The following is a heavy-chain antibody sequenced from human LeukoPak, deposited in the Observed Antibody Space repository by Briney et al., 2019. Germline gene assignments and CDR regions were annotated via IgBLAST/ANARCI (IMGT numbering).Heavy chain of an antibody. CDR1: GFTFSGSA. CDR2: ISYDGSNK. D-gene: IGHD3-10*01. CDR3: ARSLYYYGSGSLDY. V-gene: IGHV3-30-3*01. J-gene: IGHJ4*02. Sequence: PGGSLRLSCAASGFTFSGSAMHWVRQAPGKGLEWVAVISYDGSNKYYADSVKGRFTISRDNSKNTLYLQMNSLRAEDTAVYYCARSLYYYGSGSLDYWGQGTLVTVSS.